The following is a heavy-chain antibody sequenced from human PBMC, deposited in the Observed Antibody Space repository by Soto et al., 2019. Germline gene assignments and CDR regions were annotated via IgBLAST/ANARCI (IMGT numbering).Heavy chain of an antibody. V-gene: IGHV4-59*01. CDR1: GGSISSYY. D-gene: IGHD3-3*01. CDR2: IYYSGST. Sequence: SETLSLTCTVSGGSISSYYWSWIRQPPGKGLEWIGYIYYSGSTNYNPSLKSRVTISVDTSKNQFSLKLSSVTAADTAVYYCARGQGWDFWSGNEPSLRYYFDYWGQGTLVTVSS. CDR3: ARGQGWDFWSGNEPSLRYYFDY. J-gene: IGHJ4*02.